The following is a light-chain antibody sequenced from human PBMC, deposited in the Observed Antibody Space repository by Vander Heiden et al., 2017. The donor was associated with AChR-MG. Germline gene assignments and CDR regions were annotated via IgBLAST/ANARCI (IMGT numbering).Light chain of an antibody. Sequence: MTQSPATLSVSPGGRATLSCRASQEVGTYLAWYQHRPCQAPRLLIYGASTRATGIPARFSGGGSGTEFSLSISSLQSEDSALYYCQQYDDWPIYSFGQGTKLEIK. CDR2: GAS. CDR3: QQYDDWPIYS. J-gene: IGKJ2*01. CDR1: QEVGTY. V-gene: IGKV3-15*01.